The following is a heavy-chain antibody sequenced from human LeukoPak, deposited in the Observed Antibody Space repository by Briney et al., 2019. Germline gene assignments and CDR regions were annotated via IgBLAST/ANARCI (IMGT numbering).Heavy chain of an antibody. J-gene: IGHJ6*04. CDR3: AKERVIALPHYYGMGV. V-gene: IGHV3-30*18. D-gene: IGHD2/OR15-2a*01. CDR1: GFTFSMYA. Sequence: GGSLRLSCTVSGFTFSMYAMHWVRQAPGKGLEWVAVISYDGSNEYYADSVKGRFTISRDNSKNMLYLQMNSLRPEDTAVYSCAKERVIALPHYYGMGVWGKGTTVTVSA. CDR2: ISYDGSNE.